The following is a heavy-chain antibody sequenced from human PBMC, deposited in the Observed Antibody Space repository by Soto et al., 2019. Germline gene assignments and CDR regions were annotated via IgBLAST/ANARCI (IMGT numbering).Heavy chain of an antibody. CDR2: IYWDDDK. Sequence: SGPTLVNPTQTLTLTCTFSGFSLSTSGVGVGWIRQPPGKALEWLALIYWDDDKRYSPSLKSRLTITKDTTKNQVVLTMTNMDPLDTATYYCAYRFRSDAFDIWGQGTMVTVSS. CDR3: AYRFRSDAFDI. J-gene: IGHJ3*02. V-gene: IGHV2-5*02. D-gene: IGHD1-26*01. CDR1: GFSLSTSGVG.